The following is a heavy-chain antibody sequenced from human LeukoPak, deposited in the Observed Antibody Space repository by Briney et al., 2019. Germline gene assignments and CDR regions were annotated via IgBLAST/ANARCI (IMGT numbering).Heavy chain of an antibody. CDR3: ARHIEVAFRVSRLGWFDP. V-gene: IGHV4-39*01. CDR1: GGSITSRSYY. CDR2: IYYSGNT. D-gene: IGHD3-3*02. J-gene: IGHJ5*02. Sequence: SETLSLTCSVSGGSITSRSYYWGWIRQPPGKGLEWIGSIYYSGNTYYNPSLKSRVTISVDTSKNQFSVNLKSVTAADTAMYYCARHIEVAFRVSRLGWFDPWGQGTLVTVSS.